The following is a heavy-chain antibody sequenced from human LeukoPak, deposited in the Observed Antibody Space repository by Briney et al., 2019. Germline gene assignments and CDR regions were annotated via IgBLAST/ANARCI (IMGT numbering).Heavy chain of an antibody. J-gene: IGHJ4*02. CDR3: ARHVRGSYKFFDY. V-gene: IGHV4-59*08. CDR1: GGSISSYY. CDR2: IYYSVST. D-gene: IGHD1-26*01. Sequence: SETLSLTCTVSGGSISSYYWSWIRQPPGKGLEWIGYIYYSVSTNYNPSLKSRVTISVDTSKNQFSLKLSSVTAADTAVYYCARHVRGSYKFFDYWGQGTLVTVSS.